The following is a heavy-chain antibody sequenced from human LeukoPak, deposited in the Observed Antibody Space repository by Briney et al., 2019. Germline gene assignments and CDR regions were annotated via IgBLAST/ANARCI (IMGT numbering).Heavy chain of an antibody. D-gene: IGHD3-9*01. J-gene: IGHJ4*02. CDR2: ISGSGSTI. Sequence: GGSLRLSCAASGFTFSSYSMNWVRQAPGKGLEWVSYISGSGSTIYYADSVKGRFTISRDNGKNSLYLQMNSLRAEDTAVYYCARQRGDILTGYYIPRGFDYWGQGTLVTVSS. CDR3: ARQRGDILTGYYIPRGFDY. CDR1: GFTFSSYS. V-gene: IGHV3-48*04.